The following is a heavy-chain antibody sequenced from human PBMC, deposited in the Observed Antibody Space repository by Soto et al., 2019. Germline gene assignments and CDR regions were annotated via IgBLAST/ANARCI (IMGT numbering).Heavy chain of an antibody. D-gene: IGHD6-6*01. Sequence: EVQLLESGGGLVQPGESLRLSCAASGFNFRSFAMNWVRQAPGKGLEWVSTISGGAATTYADSVKGRLTISRDNSKNTVSLQKNSLTAEDTAVYYCAKGSHIAARPFFFDSWGRGTLVTVSS. CDR1: GFNFRSFA. V-gene: IGHV3-23*01. CDR3: AKGSHIAARPFFFDS. J-gene: IGHJ4*02. CDR2: ISGGAAT.